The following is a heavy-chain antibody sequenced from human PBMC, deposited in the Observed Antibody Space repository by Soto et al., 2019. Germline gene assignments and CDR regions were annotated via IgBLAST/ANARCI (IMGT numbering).Heavy chain of an antibody. J-gene: IGHJ5*02. CDR2: IWYDGSNK. CDR1: GFTFSSYG. CDR3: ARARRECSGGSCYSNWFDP. V-gene: IGHV3-33*01. D-gene: IGHD2-15*01. Sequence: WGSLRLSCAASGFTFSSYGIHCFRHSPFKWREWVAVIWYDGSNKYYADSVKGRFTISRDNSKNTLYLQMNSLRAEDTAVYYCARARRECSGGSCYSNWFDPWGQGTLVTVSS.